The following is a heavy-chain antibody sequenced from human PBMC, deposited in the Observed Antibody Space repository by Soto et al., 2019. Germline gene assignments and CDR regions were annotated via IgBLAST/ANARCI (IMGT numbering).Heavy chain of an antibody. CDR1: GGSISSSSYY. CDR3: ASGGTYYYDSSGIFGY. V-gene: IGHV4-39*01. J-gene: IGHJ4*02. Sequence: PSETLSLTCTVSGGSISSSSYYWGWIRQPPGKGLEWIGSIYYSGSTYYNPSLKSRVTISVDTSKNQFSLKLSSVTAADTAVYYCASGGTYYYDSSGIFGYWGQGTLVTVSS. D-gene: IGHD3-22*01. CDR2: IYYSGST.